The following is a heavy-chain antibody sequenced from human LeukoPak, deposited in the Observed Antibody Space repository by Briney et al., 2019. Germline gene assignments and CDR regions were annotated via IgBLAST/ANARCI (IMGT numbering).Heavy chain of an antibody. CDR2: IYSGGST. Sequence: GGSLRLSCAASGFTVSSNYMSWVRQAPGKGLEWVSVIYSGGSTYYADSVKGRFTISRDNSKNALYLQMDSLRAEDTAVYYCASWDYYDSSGYHDYWGQGTLVTVSS. D-gene: IGHD3-22*01. CDR3: ASWDYYDSSGYHDY. CDR1: GFTVSSNY. J-gene: IGHJ4*02. V-gene: IGHV3-66*01.